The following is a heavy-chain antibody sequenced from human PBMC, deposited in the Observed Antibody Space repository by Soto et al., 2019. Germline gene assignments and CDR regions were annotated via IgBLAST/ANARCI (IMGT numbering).Heavy chain of an antibody. J-gene: IGHJ4*02. D-gene: IGHD3-10*01. CDR1: GGSISSGGYS. V-gene: IGHV4-30-2*01. CDR2: IYHSGST. CDR3: ARAYGSGSYTVDY. Sequence: QLQLQESGSGLVKPSQTLPLTCAVSGGSISSGGYSWSWIRQPPGKGLEWIGYIYHSGSTYYNPSLKSRVTISVDRSKNQFSLKLSSVTAADTAVYYCARAYGSGSYTVDYWGQGTLVTVSS.